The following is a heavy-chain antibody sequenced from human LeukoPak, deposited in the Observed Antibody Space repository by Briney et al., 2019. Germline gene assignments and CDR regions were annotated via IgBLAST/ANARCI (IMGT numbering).Heavy chain of an antibody. CDR2: VIGSGKST. CDR3: TRPHVDGGYYYHQY. J-gene: IGHJ4*02. D-gene: IGHD3-22*01. Sequence: PGGSLRLSCAASGFTFNTYAMSWVRQAPGKGLEWVSGVIGSGKSTFYADSVKGRFTISRDNSRNTLYLQMNSLRVEDAAVYYCTRPHVDGGYYYHQYWGQGTLVTVSS. V-gene: IGHV3-23*01. CDR1: GFTFNTYA.